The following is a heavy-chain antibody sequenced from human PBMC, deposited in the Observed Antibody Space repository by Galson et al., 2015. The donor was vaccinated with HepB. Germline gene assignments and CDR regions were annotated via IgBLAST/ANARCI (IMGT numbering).Heavy chain of an antibody. CDR1: GFTFSSYA. J-gene: IGHJ4*02. CDR3: ARELRVRGVIIDY. Sequence: SLRLSCAASGFTFSSYAMHWVRQAPGKGLEWVAVISYDGSNKYYADSVKGRSTISRDNSKNTLYLQMNSLRAEDTAVYYCARELRVRGVIIDYWGQGTLVTVSS. CDR2: ISYDGSNK. V-gene: IGHV3-30*04. D-gene: IGHD3-10*01.